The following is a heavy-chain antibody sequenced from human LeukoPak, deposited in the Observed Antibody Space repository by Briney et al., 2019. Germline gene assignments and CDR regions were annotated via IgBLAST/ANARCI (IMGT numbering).Heavy chain of an antibody. Sequence: SETLSLTCTVSGGSISSYYWSWIRQPPGKGLEWIGYIYYSGSTDYNPSPKSRVTISVDTSKNQFSLKLSSVTAGDTAVYYCAREGGLYAFDIWGQGTMVTVSS. V-gene: IGHV4-59*01. J-gene: IGHJ3*02. CDR2: IYYSGST. CDR1: GGSISSYY. CDR3: AREGGLYAFDI.